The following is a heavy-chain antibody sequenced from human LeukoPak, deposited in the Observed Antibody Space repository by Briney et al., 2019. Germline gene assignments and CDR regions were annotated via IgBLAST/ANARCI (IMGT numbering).Heavy chain of an antibody. CDR2: IRSKAYGGTT. CDR1: GFTFGDYG. D-gene: IGHD1-26*01. J-gene: IGHJ4*02. CDR3: ARPLSGSYLSAIDY. Sequence: GGSLRLSCTASGFTFGDYGMSWFRQAPGKGLEWVTFIRSKAYGGTTEYAASVKGRFTISRDDPKSIAYLQMNSLKTEDTAVYYCARPLSGSYLSAIDYWGQGTLVTVSS. V-gene: IGHV3-49*03.